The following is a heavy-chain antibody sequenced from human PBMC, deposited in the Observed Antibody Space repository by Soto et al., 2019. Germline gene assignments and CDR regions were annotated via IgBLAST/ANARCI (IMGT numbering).Heavy chain of an antibody. D-gene: IGHD1-26*01. CDR3: ARDSYRRELQPFDY. CDR1: GDSVSSNSAA. V-gene: IGHV6-1*01. J-gene: IGHJ4*02. Sequence: SQTLSLTCAIPGDSVSSNSAAWKWSRQSPSRGLEWLGRTYYRSKWYNDYAVSVKSRITINPDTSKNQFSLQLNSVTPEDTAVYYCARDSYRRELQPFDYWGQGTLVTVS. CDR2: TYYRSKWYN.